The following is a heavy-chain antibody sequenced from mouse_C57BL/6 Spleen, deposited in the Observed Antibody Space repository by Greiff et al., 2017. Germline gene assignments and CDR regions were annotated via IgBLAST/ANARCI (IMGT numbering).Heavy chain of an antibody. CDR2: ISGGGGNT. Sequence: EVKLVESGGGLVKPGGSLKLSCAASGFTFSSYTMSWVRQTPEKRLAWVATISGGGGNTYYPDSVKGRFTISSDNAKNTLYLQMSSLRSEDTALYYCARHGWLLRAMDYWGQGTSVTVSS. CDR1: GFTFSSYT. CDR3: ARHGWLLRAMDY. J-gene: IGHJ4*01. D-gene: IGHD2-3*01. V-gene: IGHV5-9*01.